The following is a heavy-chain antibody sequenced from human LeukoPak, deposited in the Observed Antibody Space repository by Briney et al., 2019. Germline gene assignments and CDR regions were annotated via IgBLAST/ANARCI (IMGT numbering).Heavy chain of an antibody. V-gene: IGHV3-48*03. CDR2: ISSSGGTK. J-gene: IGHJ2*01. CDR1: GFTFSSYE. CDR3: AREMRATISRYFDL. D-gene: IGHD5-24*01. Sequence: GGSLRLSCAASGFTFSSYEMNWVRQAPGKGLEWVSYISSSGGTKDYADSVKGRFTVSRDNAQNSLSLQMNSLRAEDTAVCYCAREMRATISRYFDLWGRGTLVTVSS.